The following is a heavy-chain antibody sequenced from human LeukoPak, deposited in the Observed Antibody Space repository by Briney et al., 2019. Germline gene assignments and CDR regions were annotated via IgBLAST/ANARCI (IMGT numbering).Heavy chain of an antibody. V-gene: IGHV3-23*01. CDR3: AKAPGYNSGPHDY. J-gene: IGHJ4*02. CDR1: GFTFSSYA. D-gene: IGHD5-12*01. Sequence: GGSLRLSCAASGFTFSSYAMSWVRQAPGKGLEWVSAISGSGGSTYYADSVKGRFTISRDNSKNTLYLHMNSLRVEDTAMYYCAKAPGYNSGPHDYWGQGTLVTVSS. CDR2: ISGSGGST.